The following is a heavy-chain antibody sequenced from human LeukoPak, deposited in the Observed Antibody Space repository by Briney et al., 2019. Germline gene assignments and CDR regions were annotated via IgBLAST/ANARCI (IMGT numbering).Heavy chain of an antibody. CDR2: IYYSVST. CDR1: GDSISSSSDY. CDR3: ARPKVGDGDYAGNWFDP. J-gene: IGHJ5*02. Sequence: SETLSLTCTVSGDSISSSSDYCGWIRQSPGKGLEWIGTIYYSVSTYHDPALKSRVTISIDTSKNQFSLKLKSVTAADTAVYYCARPKVGDGDYAGNWFDPWGQGILVTVSS. V-gene: IGHV4-39*01. D-gene: IGHD4-17*01.